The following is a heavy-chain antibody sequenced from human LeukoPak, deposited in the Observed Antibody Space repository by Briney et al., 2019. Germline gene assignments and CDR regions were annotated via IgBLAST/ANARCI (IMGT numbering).Heavy chain of an antibody. D-gene: IGHD1-20*01. J-gene: IGHJ4*02. Sequence: PGGSLRLSCAASGFTFSSYSMNWVRQAPGKGLEWISYISSGTSTIRYTASVKGRFTISRDNARHSLYLQMNSLRAEDTAIYYCVRGDKWNPLSAFSDYWGQGTLVTVSS. V-gene: IGHV3-48*01. CDR3: VRGDKWNPLSAFSDY. CDR1: GFTFSSYS. CDR2: ISSGTSTI.